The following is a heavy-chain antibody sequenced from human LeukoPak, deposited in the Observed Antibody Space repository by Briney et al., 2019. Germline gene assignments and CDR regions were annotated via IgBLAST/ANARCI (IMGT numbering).Heavy chain of an antibody. V-gene: IGHV4-34*01. CDR1: GGSFSGYY. Sequence: SETLSLTCAVYGGSFSGYYWSWIRQPPGKGLEWIGEINRSGSTNYNPSLKSRVTISVDTSKNQFSLKLSSVTAADTAVYYCARRLEDIVVVPAALPFDYWGQGTLVTVSS. CDR3: ARRLEDIVVVPAALPFDY. D-gene: IGHD2-2*01. J-gene: IGHJ4*02. CDR2: INRSGST.